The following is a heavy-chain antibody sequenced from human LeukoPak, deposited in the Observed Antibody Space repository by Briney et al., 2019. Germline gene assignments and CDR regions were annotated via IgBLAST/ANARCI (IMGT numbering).Heavy chain of an antibody. D-gene: IGHD3-9*01. CDR1: GYTFTDYY. CDR2: INPNSGGT. CDR3: ARARVYDILTRWKVWFDP. J-gene: IGHJ5*02. V-gene: IGHV1-2*02. Sequence: SVKVSFKASGYTFTDYYLHWVRQAPGQGLEGMGWINPNSGGTNYAQKFQGRVTMTRDKSINTAHKELSRLRSDDTAVYYCARARVYDILTRWKVWFDPWGQGTLVTVSS.